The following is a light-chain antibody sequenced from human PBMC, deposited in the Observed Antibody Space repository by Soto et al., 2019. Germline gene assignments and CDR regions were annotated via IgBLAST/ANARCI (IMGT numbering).Light chain of an antibody. CDR2: AAS. J-gene: IGKJ2*01. CDR3: PPYNNWPRT. V-gene: IGKV1-8*01. CDR1: QGISSY. Sequence: AIRMTQSPSSLSAATGYRVTITCLASQGISSYLAWYQQKPGKAPKLLIYAASTLQSGVPSRFRGSGSGTDFTLTLGRLQSDDFAVYYCPPYNNWPRTFGKGTQGGYQ.